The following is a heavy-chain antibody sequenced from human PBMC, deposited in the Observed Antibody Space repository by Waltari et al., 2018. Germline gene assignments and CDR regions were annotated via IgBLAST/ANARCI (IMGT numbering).Heavy chain of an antibody. J-gene: IGHJ5*02. CDR3: ARGYSGSYPFDP. Sequence: QVQLVQSGAEVKKPGASVKVSCKASGYTFTGYYMPWVRQAPGQGLEWMGWINPNSGGTNYEQKFQGRVTMTSDTSISTAYMELSRLRSDDTAVYYCARGYSGSYPFDPWGQGTLVTVSS. CDR1: GYTFTGYY. V-gene: IGHV1-2*02. CDR2: INPNSGGT. D-gene: IGHD1-26*01.